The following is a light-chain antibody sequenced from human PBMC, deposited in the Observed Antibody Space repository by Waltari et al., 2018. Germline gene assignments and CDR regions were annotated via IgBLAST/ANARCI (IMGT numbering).Light chain of an antibody. CDR1: SSDIGGYHY. CDR3: ASYTSTNTVI. J-gene: IGLJ2*01. Sequence: QSALTQPASVSASPGQSITISCTGTSSDIGGYHYVSWYQQHPGKVPKLMIYDVARWPSGVSNRFSGSKSGNTASLTISGRQAEDEADYYCASYTSTNTVIFGGGTKVTVL. CDR2: DVA. V-gene: IGLV2-14*03.